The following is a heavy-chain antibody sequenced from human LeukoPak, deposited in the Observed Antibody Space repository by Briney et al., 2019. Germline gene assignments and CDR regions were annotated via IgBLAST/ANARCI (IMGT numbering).Heavy chain of an antibody. CDR3: ARVKDIVVKPFDY. J-gene: IGHJ4*02. CDR1: GFTFTTYG. CDR2: ISSSGSTI. D-gene: IGHD2-2*01. V-gene: IGHV3-48*04. Sequence: GGSLRLSCAASGFTFTTYGMHWVRQAPGKGLEWVSYISSSGSTIYYADSVKGRFTISRDNAKNSLYLQMNSLRAEDTAVYYCARVKDIVVKPFDYWGQGTLVTVSS.